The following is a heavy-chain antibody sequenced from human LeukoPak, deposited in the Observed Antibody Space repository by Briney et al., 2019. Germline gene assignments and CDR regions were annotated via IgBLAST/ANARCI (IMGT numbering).Heavy chain of an antibody. J-gene: IGHJ4*02. CDR1: GFTFSSYG. V-gene: IGHV3-33*01. CDR3: ARDYLSEGYFDY. Sequence: GGSLRLSCAASGFTFSSYGMHWVRQAPGKGLEWVAVIWYDGSNKYYADSVKGRFTISRDNSKNTLYLQMNSLRAEDTAVYYCARDYLSEGYFDYWGQGTLVTVSS. CDR2: IWYDGSNK.